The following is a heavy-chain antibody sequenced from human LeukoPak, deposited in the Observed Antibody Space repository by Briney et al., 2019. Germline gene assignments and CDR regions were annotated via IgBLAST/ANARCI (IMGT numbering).Heavy chain of an antibody. CDR1: GFTFSNYW. Sequence: PGGSLRLSCAASGFTFSNYWMLWVRQAPGMGLVWVSRIRSDGSDTTYADSVKGRFTISRDNAKSTLYLQMNSLRAEDTAVYYCLYHDNGVTSSLESYWGQGTLVTVSS. CDR3: LYHDNGVTSSLESY. V-gene: IGHV3-74*01. CDR2: IRSDGSDT. J-gene: IGHJ4*02. D-gene: IGHD3-16*01.